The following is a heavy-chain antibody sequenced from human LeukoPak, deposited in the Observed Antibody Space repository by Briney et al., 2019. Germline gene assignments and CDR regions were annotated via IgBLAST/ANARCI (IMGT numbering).Heavy chain of an antibody. J-gene: IGHJ4*02. CDR3: ATDRRRGTVTTPGFDY. V-gene: IGHV1-69*13. CDR1: GGTFFTYA. Sequence: GASVKVSCKASGGTFFTYAVSWVRQAPGQGLEWVGGIIPIFDKTTYAEKFQGRLTITADESTSTAFMELSSLRSEDTAVYYCATDRRRGTVTTPGFDYWGQGTLVTVSS. CDR2: IIPIFDKT. D-gene: IGHD4-17*01.